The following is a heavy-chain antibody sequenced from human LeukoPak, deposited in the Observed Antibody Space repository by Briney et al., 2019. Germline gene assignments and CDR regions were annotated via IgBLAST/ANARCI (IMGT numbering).Heavy chain of an antibody. J-gene: IGHJ4*02. CDR1: GFTFSGYS. Sequence: PGGSLRLSCAASGFTFSGYSMNWVRQAPGKGVVWVSRINSDGSSTSYADSVKGRFTISRDNAKNTLYLQMNSLRVEDTAVYYCARGPAANSGNYYVGDYWGQGTLVTVSS. V-gene: IGHV3-74*01. D-gene: IGHD1-26*01. CDR2: INSDGSST. CDR3: ARGPAANSGNYYVGDY.